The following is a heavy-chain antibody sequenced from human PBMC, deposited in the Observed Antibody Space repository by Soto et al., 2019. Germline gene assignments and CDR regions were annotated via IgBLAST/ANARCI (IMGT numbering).Heavy chain of an antibody. CDR2: IYYSGST. D-gene: IGHD6-13*01. CDR1: GGSLSSYY. J-gene: IGHJ4*02. CDR3: ARARVSAAYDY. V-gene: IGHV4-59*01. Sequence: XTLSLPCTVSGGSLSSYYWSWIRQPPGKGLEWIGYIYYSGSTNYNPSLKSRVTISVDTSKNQFSLKMSPVTAADTAVYYCARARVSAAYDYWGQGTLVTVSS.